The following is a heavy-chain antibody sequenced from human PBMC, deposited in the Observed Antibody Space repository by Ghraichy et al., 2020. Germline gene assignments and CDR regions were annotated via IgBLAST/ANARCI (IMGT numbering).Heavy chain of an antibody. Sequence: GGSLRLSCAASGFTFSSYAMSWVRQAPGKGLEWVSAITGGGPSTYYLDSVKGRFTISRDNSKNTLYLQMNSLRAEDTAIYYCAKESDYSSLGLGLDYWGQGTLVTVSS. V-gene: IGHV3-23*01. J-gene: IGHJ4*02. CDR2: ITGGGPST. CDR1: GFTFSSYA. D-gene: IGHD4-17*01. CDR3: AKESDYSSLGLGLDY.